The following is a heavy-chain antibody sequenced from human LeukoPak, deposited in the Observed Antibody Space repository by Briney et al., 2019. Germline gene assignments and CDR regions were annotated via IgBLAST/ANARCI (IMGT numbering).Heavy chain of an antibody. CDR3: ARGFHGYPDEVDY. V-gene: IGHV4-4*07. CDR1: GGSISSCY. Sequence: SETLSLTCTVSGGSISSCYWTWIRQPAGKGLEWIGRIYTSGSTNYNPSLKSRVTMSVDTSKNQFSLKLSSVTAADTAVYYCARGFHGYPDEVDYWGQGTLVTVSS. D-gene: IGHD5-18*01. CDR2: IYTSGST. J-gene: IGHJ4*02.